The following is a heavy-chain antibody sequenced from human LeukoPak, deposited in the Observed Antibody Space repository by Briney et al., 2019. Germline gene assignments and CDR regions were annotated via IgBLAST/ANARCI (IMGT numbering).Heavy chain of an antibody. CDR1: GFTVSSYG. Sequence: GGSLRLSCAASGFTVSSYGMHWVRQAPGKGLEWVAVIWYDGSNKYYADSVKGRFTISRDNSKNTLYLQMNSLRAEDTAVYYCAKVADYGDDDDYWGQGTLVTVSS. CDR3: AKVADYGDDDDY. CDR2: IWYDGSNK. V-gene: IGHV3-33*06. D-gene: IGHD4-17*01. J-gene: IGHJ4*02.